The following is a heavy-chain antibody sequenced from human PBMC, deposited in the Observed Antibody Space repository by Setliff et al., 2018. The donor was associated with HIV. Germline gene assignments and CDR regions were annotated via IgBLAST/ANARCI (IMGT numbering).Heavy chain of an antibody. D-gene: IGHD1-26*01. CDR1: GGTFSSYA. V-gene: IGHV1-69*13. CDR2: IIPIFGTA. Sequence: SVKVSCKPSGGTFSSYAISWVRRAPGHGLEWMGGIIPIFGTANYAQKFQDRITITADDSTSTAYMGLGSLRSEDTAVYYCARGMSTTTATTIYNYGMDVWGLGTTVTVSS. J-gene: IGHJ6*02. CDR3: ARGMSTTTATTIYNYGMDV.